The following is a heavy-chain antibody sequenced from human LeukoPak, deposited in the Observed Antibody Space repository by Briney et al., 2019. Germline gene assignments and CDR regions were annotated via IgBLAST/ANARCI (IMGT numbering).Heavy chain of an antibody. V-gene: IGHV4-61*01. J-gene: IGHJ6*04. Sequence: TETLSLTCTVSGGSVSSGSYYWSWIRQPPGKGLEWIGYIYYSGSTNYNPSLKSRVTISVDTSKNQFSLKLSSVTAADTAVYYCARDDIAVAGMRGGYGMDVWGKGTTVTVSS. CDR2: IYYSGST. CDR3: ARDDIAVAGMRGGYGMDV. CDR1: GGSVSSGSYY. D-gene: IGHD6-19*01.